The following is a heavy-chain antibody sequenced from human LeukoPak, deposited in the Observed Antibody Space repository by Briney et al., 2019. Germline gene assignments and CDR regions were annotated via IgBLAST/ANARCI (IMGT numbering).Heavy chain of an antibody. CDR3: ARDPTFYFDSSGFPHHAFDI. CDR2: IKQDGSEK. CDR1: GLTFSSYA. J-gene: IGHJ3*02. Sequence: GGSLRLSCAASGLTFSSYAMSWVRQAPGKGLEWVANIKQDGSEKYYVDSVKGRFTISRDNAKNSLFLQMNSLRAEDTAVYYCARDPTFYFDSSGFPHHAFDIWGQGTMVTVSS. D-gene: IGHD3-22*01. V-gene: IGHV3-7*03.